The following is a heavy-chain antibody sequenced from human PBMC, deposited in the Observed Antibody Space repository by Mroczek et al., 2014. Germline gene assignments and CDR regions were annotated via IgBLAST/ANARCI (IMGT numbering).Heavy chain of an antibody. V-gene: IGHV4-59*01. J-gene: IGHJ3*02. CDR3: ARGYCSGGSCDNDAFDI. CDR2: MHYTGNT. Sequence: QVQLVESGPGLVKPSETLSLTCTVSDGSISNSYWTWIRQPPGKGLEWIGYMHYTGNTNYNPSLKSRVTISVDTSKNQFSLKLSSVTAADTAVYYCARGYCSGGSCDNDAFDIWGQGTMVTVSS. CDR1: DGSISNSY. D-gene: IGHD2-15*01.